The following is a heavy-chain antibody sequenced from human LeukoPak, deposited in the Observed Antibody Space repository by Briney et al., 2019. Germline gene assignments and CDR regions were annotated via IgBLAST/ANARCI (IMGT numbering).Heavy chain of an antibody. CDR3: ATSLTTVTHYYYYMDG. V-gene: IGHV4-34*01. CDR2: INHSGNT. Sequence: SGTLSLTCAVSGGSFSGYYWSWISESPRRGLEWIGEINHSGNTTYNPSPTSRDTISVDTSKKQFSLKLSSVTAADTAVYYCATSLTTVTHYYYYMDGWGKGTTVT. D-gene: IGHD4-11*01. J-gene: IGHJ6*03. CDR1: GGSFSGYY.